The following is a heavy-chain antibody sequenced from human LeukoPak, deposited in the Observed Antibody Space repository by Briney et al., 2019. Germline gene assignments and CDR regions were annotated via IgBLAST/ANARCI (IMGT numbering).Heavy chain of an antibody. CDR3: ARRGIAARPSDS. J-gene: IGHJ4*02. V-gene: IGHV3-66*04. Sequence: GGSLRLSCAASAFTVSSDYITRVRQALGKGLEWVSVVYSGGETYYAESVKGRFTVSRDNSKNTVYLQMNSLRAEDTAVYFCARRGIAARPSDSWGLGTLVTVSS. D-gene: IGHD6-6*01. CDR2: VYSGGET. CDR1: AFTVSSDY.